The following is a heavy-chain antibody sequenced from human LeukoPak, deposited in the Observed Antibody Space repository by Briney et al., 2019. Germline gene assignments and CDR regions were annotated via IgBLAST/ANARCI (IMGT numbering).Heavy chain of an antibody. CDR1: GGSISSYY. Sequence: SETLSLTCTVSGGSISSYYWSWIRQPPGKGLEWIGYIYYSGSTNYNPSLKSRVTISVDTSRNQFSLKLSSVTAADTAVYYCARLNIGRQWLVDAFDIWGQGTMVTVSS. CDR3: ARLNIGRQWLVDAFDI. J-gene: IGHJ3*02. V-gene: IGHV4-59*08. CDR2: IYYSGST. D-gene: IGHD6-19*01.